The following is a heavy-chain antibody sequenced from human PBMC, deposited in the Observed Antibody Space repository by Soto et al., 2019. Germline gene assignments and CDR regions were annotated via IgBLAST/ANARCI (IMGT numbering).Heavy chain of an antibody. CDR2: ISKSGDST. V-gene: IGHV3-23*01. J-gene: IGHJ4*02. CDR1: GVTFTSYA. Sequence: QPVGSLRLSCAASGVTFTSYAMTWVRQVPGEGLQWVSSISKSGDSTYYADSVKGRFTTSRDNSKNTLYLQMNSLRAEDTAIYYCAKGSFRFDYWGQGTLVTVSS. CDR3: AKGSFRFDY.